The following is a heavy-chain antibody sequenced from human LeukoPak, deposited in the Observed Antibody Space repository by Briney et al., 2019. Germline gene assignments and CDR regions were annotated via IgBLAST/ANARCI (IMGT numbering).Heavy chain of an antibody. D-gene: IGHD3-10*01. Sequence: ASVKVSCKASGGTFSSYAISWVRQATGQGLEWMGWMSPNSDNTGYAQKFQGRVTFTRDTSISTAYMELRSLTSEDTAVYYCARDLGGSRGWFDPRGQGTLVTVSS. CDR3: ARDLGGSRGWFDP. CDR1: GGTFSSYA. V-gene: IGHV1-8*02. J-gene: IGHJ5*02. CDR2: MSPNSDNT.